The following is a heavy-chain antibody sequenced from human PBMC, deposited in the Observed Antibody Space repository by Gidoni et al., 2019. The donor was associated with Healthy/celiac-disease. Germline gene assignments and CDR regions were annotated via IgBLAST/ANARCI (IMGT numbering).Heavy chain of an antibody. CDR1: GFTFSSYS. J-gene: IGHJ4*02. D-gene: IGHD6-19*01. CDR2: ISSSRSYI. V-gene: IGHV3-21*01. CDR3: ASQSSGWYPIDY. Sequence: EVQLVESGGGLVKPGGSLRLSCAASGFTFSSYSMNWVRQAQGTGLEWFSSISSSRSYIYYADSVKGRFTISRDNAKNSLYLQMNSLRAEDTAVYYCASQSSGWYPIDYWGQGTLVTVSS.